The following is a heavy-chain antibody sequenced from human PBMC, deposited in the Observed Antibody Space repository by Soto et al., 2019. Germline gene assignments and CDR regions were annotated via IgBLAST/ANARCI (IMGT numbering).Heavy chain of an antibody. Sequence: QVQLQESGPGLVKPSQTLSLTCTVSGGSISSGDYYWSWIRQPPGKGLEWIGYIYYSGSTYYNPSLKSRVTISVDTSKNQFSLKLSSVTPADTAVYYCARDHYVYDILTGYGYYYGMDVWGQGTTVTVSS. CDR2: IYYSGST. V-gene: IGHV4-30-4*01. J-gene: IGHJ6*02. CDR1: GGSISSGDYY. CDR3: ARDHYVYDILTGYGYYYGMDV. D-gene: IGHD3-9*01.